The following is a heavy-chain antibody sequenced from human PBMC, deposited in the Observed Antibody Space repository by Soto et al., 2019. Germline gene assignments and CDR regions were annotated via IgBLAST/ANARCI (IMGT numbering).Heavy chain of an antibody. CDR2: IIPILGIA. CDR3: ASRSGYCSSTSCYEYYYMDV. J-gene: IGHJ6*03. V-gene: IGHV1-69*02. Sequence: QVQLVQSGAEVKKPGSSVKVSCKASGGTFSSYTISWVRQAPGQGLEWMGRIIPILGIANYAQKFQGRVTITADKSTSTAYMELSSLRSEYTAVYYCASRSGYCSSTSCYEYYYMDVWGKGTTVTVSS. CDR1: GGTFSSYT. D-gene: IGHD2-2*01.